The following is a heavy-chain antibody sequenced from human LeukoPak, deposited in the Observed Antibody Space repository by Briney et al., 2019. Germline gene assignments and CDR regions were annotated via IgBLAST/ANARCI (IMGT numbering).Heavy chain of an antibody. J-gene: IGHJ5*02. V-gene: IGHV5-51*01. CDR3: ARRAVAGTNEDWFDP. D-gene: IGHD6-19*01. CDR2: IYPGDSDT. CDR1: GYSFTSYW. Sequence: GESLNISCKGSGYSFTSYWIGWVRQVPGKGLEWMGIIYPGDSDTRYSPSFQGQVTISVDKSISTAYLQWSSLKASDTAMYYCARRAVAGTNEDWFDPWGQGTLVTVSS.